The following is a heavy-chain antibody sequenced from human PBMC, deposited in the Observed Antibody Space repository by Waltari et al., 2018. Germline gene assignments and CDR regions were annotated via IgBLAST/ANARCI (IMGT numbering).Heavy chain of an antibody. CDR1: GGSISSHY. V-gene: IGHV4-59*11. D-gene: IGHD6-6*01. J-gene: IGHJ4*02. CDR3: ARGSSSPPHY. Sequence: QVQLQESGPGLVKPSETLSLTCTVSGGSISSHYWSWIRQPPGKGLEWIGYIYYSGSTNYNPSLKSRVTISVDTSKNQFSLKLSSVTAADTAVYYCARGSSSPPHYWGQGTLVTVSS. CDR2: IYYSGST.